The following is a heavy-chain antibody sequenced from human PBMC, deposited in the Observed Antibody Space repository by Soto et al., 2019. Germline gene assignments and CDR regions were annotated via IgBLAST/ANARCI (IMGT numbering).Heavy chain of an antibody. CDR3: ARQKLPRYCSGGSCYSGWFDP. CDR2: INPNSGGT. J-gene: IGHJ5*02. D-gene: IGHD2-15*01. Sequence: APVEVSCKASCYTFTSYGSIWVRQAPVQGLEWMGWINPNSGGTNYAQKFQGRVTMTRDTSISTAYMELSRLRSDDTAVYYCARQKLPRYCSGGSCYSGWFDPWGQGTLVNVSA. CDR1: CYTFTSYG. V-gene: IGHV1-2*02.